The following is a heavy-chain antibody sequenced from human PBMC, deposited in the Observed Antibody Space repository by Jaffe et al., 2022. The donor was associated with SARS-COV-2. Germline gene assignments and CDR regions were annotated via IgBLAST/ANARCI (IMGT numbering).Heavy chain of an antibody. D-gene: IGHD3-22*01. CDR1: GFTFSSYG. Sequence: QVQLVESGGGVVQPGRSLRLSCAASGFTFSSYGMHWVRQAPGKGLEWVAVIWYDGSNKYYADSVKGRFTISRDNSKNTLYLQMNSLRAEDTAVYYCARDLYYYDSSGYYPYWGQGTLVTVSS. CDR3: ARDLYYYDSSGYYPY. J-gene: IGHJ4*02. V-gene: IGHV3-33*01. CDR2: IWYDGSNK.